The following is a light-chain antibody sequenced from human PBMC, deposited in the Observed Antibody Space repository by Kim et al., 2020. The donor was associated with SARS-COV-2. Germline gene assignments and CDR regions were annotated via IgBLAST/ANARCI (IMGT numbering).Light chain of an antibody. CDR3: YVAADNKGV. J-gene: IGLJ3*02. Sequence: VSPGQTALVTCSGDVLAIVSVGWFEQKPGRAPVLVIYSATGRPSRIPERFSGSSSGTTVTLTIRGAQVEDEAAYHCYVAADNKGVFGGGTQLTVL. CDR2: SAT. CDR1: VLAIVS. V-gene: IGLV3-27*01.